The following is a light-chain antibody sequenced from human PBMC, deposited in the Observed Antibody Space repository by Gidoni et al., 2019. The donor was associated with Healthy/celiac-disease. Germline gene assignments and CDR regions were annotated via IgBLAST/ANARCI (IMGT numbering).Light chain of an antibody. CDR3: QVWDSSSDHPGV. V-gene: IGLV3-21*04. J-gene: IGLJ3*02. Sequence: SYVLTQPPPVSVAPGKTARITCGGTNIGSKSVHWYQQKPGQAPVLVIYYDSDRPSGIPERFSGSNSGNTATLTISRVEAGDEADYYCQVWDSSSDHPGVFGGGTKLTVL. CDR2: YDS. CDR1: NIGSKS.